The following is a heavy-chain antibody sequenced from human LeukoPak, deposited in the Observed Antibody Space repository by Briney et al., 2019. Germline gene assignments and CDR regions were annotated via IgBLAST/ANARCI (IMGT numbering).Heavy chain of an antibody. D-gene: IGHD1-26*01. CDR1: GFTFSSYA. V-gene: IGHV3-23*01. Sequence: GGSLRLSCAASGFTFSSYAMSWVRQAPGKGLEWVSAISGSGGSPYYADSVKGRFTISRDNSKNTLYLQMNSLRAEDTAVYYCAKGRSGSYLGGDYWGQGTLVTVSS. J-gene: IGHJ4*02. CDR3: AKGRSGSYLGGDY. CDR2: ISGSGGSP.